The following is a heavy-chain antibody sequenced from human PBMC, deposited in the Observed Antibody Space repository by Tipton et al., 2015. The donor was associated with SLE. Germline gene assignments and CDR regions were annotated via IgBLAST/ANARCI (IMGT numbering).Heavy chain of an antibody. V-gene: IGHV4-61*01. CDR2: IYFTGST. CDR3: ATVIGGYSGYDNDY. D-gene: IGHD5-12*01. CDR1: GGSVSSGSYY. Sequence: TLSLTCTVSGGSVSSGSYYWSWIRQPPGRGLEWIGYIYFTGSTNYNPSLESRVTISGDTSKNQFSLKLSSVTAADTAVYYCATVIGGYSGYDNDYWGQGTLVTVSS. J-gene: IGHJ4*02.